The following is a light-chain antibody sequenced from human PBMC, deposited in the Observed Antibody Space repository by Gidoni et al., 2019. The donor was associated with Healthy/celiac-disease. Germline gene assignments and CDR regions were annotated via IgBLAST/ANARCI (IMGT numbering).Light chain of an antibody. CDR3: QQYGSSPGIT. Sequence: EIVSTQTPGTLSLSPGERATLSCRASQSVSSSYLAWYQQKPGQAPRLLIYGASSRATGIPDRFSGSGSGTDFTLTISRLEPEDFAVYYCQQYGSSPGITFXQXTRLEIK. CDR2: GAS. CDR1: QSVSSSY. V-gene: IGKV3-20*01. J-gene: IGKJ5*01.